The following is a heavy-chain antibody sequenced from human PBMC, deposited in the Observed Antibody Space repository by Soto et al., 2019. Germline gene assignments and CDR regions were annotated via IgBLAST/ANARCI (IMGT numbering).Heavy chain of an antibody. CDR2: VSTSGRST. V-gene: IGHV3-64D*06. D-gene: IGHD2-15*01. CDR3: VKQAHGLDGVAFDY. J-gene: IGHJ4*02. Sequence: GGSLRLSWSASGFIFSESTIYWVRQVPGKGLEAISAVSTSGRSTYYADSVKDRFTISRDNSKNTLFLQMGCLRPEDTAIYYCVKQAHGLDGVAFDYWGQGTQVTVSS. CDR1: GFIFSEST.